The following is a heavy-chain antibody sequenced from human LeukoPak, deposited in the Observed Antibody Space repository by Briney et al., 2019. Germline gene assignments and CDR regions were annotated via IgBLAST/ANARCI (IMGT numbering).Heavy chain of an antibody. CDR2: IIPIFGTA. CDR3: AKGRDYYGSGSYSGIDY. J-gene: IGHJ4*02. Sequence: ASVKVSCKASGGTFSSYAISWVRQAPGQGLEWMGGIIPIFGTANYAQKFQGRVTITTDESTSTAYMELSSLRAEDTAVYYCAKGRDYYGSGSYSGIDYWGQGTLVTVSS. V-gene: IGHV1-69*05. D-gene: IGHD3-10*01. CDR1: GGTFSSYA.